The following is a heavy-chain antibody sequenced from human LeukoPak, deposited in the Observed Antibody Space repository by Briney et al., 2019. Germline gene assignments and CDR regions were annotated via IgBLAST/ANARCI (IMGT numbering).Heavy chain of an antibody. CDR3: ARSLQVGLLEY. D-gene: IGHD5-24*01. CDR1: GYSFSSYG. Sequence: ASVKVSCKASGYSFSSYGISWVRQAPTQGLEWMGWINAYNGNTNYAQKYQDRVTMTTDRSRSTAYIEVRSLISDDTAVYYCARSLQVGLLEYWGEGTLVTVSS. J-gene: IGHJ4*02. CDR2: INAYNGNT. V-gene: IGHV1-18*01.